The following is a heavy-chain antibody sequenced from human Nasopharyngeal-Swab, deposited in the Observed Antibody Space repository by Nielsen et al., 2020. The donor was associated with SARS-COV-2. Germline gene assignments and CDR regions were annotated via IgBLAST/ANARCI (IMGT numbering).Heavy chain of an antibody. V-gene: IGHV1-46*01. D-gene: IGHD2-2*01. Sequence: SVNVSCKASGYTFPSYYMHWVRQAPGQGLEWMGIINPIGGSTSYAQKFQGRVTMTRDTATSTVYMELSSLRSEDTAVYYCERDFSSREGYFDYWGQGTLVTVSS. CDR3: ERDFSSREGYFDY. J-gene: IGHJ4*02. CDR2: INPIGGST. CDR1: GYTFPSYY.